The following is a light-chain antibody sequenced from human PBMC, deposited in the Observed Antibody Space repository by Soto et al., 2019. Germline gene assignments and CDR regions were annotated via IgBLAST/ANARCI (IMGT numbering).Light chain of an antibody. CDR2: GAS. J-gene: IGKJ1*01. V-gene: IGKV3-20*01. CDR1: QTVINNF. CDR3: QQYTNSPNWT. Sequence: EIVLTQSPGTLSSSAGERATLSCRASQTVINNFLSWYQQKPGQPPRLLIYGASSRATGLPDRFSCSGSGTDLPITISRLEPGDFAVYYCQQYTNSPNWTFGQGTKVEIK.